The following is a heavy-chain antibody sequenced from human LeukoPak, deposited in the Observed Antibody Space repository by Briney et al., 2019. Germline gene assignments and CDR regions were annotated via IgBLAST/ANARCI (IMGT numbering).Heavy chain of an antibody. CDR1: GGSISSYY. D-gene: IGHD2-2*01. J-gene: IGHJ5*02. V-gene: IGHV4-59*12. Sequence: SETLSLTCTVSGGSISSYYWSWIRQPPGKGLEWIGYISYSGSTNYNPSLKSRVTISVDTSKNQFSLQLNSVTPEDTAVYYCARDSRRGVVPAAMFRHWFDPWGQGTLVTVSS. CDR2: ISYSGST. CDR3: ARDSRRGVVPAAMFRHWFDP.